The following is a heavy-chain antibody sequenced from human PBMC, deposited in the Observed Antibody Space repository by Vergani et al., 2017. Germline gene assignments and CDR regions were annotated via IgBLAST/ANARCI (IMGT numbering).Heavy chain of an antibody. CDR2: ISWNSGSI. J-gene: IGHJ4*02. D-gene: IGHD1-26*01. V-gene: IGHV3-9*01. CDR3: AKDPRNRVGASSGLFDY. CDR1: GFTFDDYA. Sequence: EVQLVESGGGLVQPGRSLRLSCAASGFTFDDYAMHWVRQAPGKGLEWVSGISWNSGSIGYADSVKGRFTISRDNSKNTLYLQMNSLRAEDTAIYYCAKDPRNRVGASSGLFDYWGQGTLVTVSS.